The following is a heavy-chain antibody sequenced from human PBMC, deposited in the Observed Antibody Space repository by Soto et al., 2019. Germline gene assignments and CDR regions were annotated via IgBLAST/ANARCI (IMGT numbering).Heavy chain of an antibody. J-gene: IGHJ4*02. CDR1: GFSFSTYN. V-gene: IGHV3-21*01. CDR2: INGRSNYK. CDR3: VREDGVVGSNSALDY. D-gene: IGHD1-26*01. Sequence: EVPVVESGGGLVKPGGSLRLYCATSGFSFSTYNMNWVRQAPGKGLEWVASINGRSNYKYYTDSVKVRFAISRDNPKNSLYLPMDSLLVEDTAVYYCVREDGVVGSNSALDYWGQGTLVPVSS.